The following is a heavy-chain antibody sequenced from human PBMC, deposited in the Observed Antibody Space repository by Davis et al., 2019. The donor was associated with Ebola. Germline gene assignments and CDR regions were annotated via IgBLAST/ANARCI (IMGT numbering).Heavy chain of an antibody. CDR3: ATTQWLREFDN. V-gene: IGHV3-53*05. CDR1: GFTFSSNH. CDR2: IYDQST. D-gene: IGHD6-19*01. Sequence: GESLKISCTASGFTFSSNHMSWVRQASGKGLEWVSVIYDQSTAYADAVSGRFIISRDKSNNTLYLEMSSLRVDDTAVYYRATTQWLREFDNWGQGTLVTVSS. J-gene: IGHJ4*02.